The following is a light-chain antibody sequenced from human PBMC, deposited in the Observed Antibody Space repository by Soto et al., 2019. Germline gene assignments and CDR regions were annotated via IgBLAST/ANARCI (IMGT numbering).Light chain of an antibody. CDR1: SGHSSYA. J-gene: IGLJ2*01. Sequence: QSVLTQSPSASASLGASVKLTCTLSSGHSSYAIAWHQQQPEKGPRYLMKLNSDGSHSKGDGIPDRFSGSSSGPERYLTISSLQSEDEADYYCQTWGTGIVVFGGGPKVTVL. CDR2: LNSDGSH. CDR3: QTWGTGIVV. V-gene: IGLV4-69*01.